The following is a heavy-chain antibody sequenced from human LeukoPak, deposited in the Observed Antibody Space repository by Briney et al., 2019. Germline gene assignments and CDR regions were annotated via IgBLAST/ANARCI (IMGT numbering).Heavy chain of an antibody. CDR1: GFTFSSYA. Sequence: GGSLRLSCAASGFTFSSYAVSWVGQDPGKGLEGVSARSGSGGSTYHADSVKGRFTISRDNSKNTLYLQMNSLRAEDTAVYYCAKCFFRCGSGYFDYWGQGTLVTVSS. CDR2: RSGSGGST. CDR3: AKCFFRCGSGYFDY. J-gene: IGHJ4*02. V-gene: IGHV3-23*01. D-gene: IGHD3-10*01.